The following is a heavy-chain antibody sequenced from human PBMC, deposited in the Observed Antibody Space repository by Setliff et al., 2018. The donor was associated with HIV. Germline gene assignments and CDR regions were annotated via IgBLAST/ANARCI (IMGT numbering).Heavy chain of an antibody. D-gene: IGHD3-16*01. CDR2: INPSGGRT. V-gene: IGHV1-46*01. Sequence: ASVKVSCKASGYTFTSYYMHWVRQAPGQGLEWMGIINPSGGRTTYTKNFQGRVTMTRDTSINTAYMELTSLRSEDTAVDYCARDRGGVFYPPDYWGQGTLVT. CDR3: ARDRGGVFYPPDY. CDR1: GYTFTSYY. J-gene: IGHJ4*02.